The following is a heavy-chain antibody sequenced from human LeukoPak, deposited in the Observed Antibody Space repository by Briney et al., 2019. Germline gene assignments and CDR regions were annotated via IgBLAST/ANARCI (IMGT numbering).Heavy chain of an antibody. D-gene: IGHD3-10*01. V-gene: IGHV3-53*01. CDR3: ARGLGRELDGAFDI. Sequence: GGSLRLSCAASGFIVSSNYMSWARQAPGKGLEWVSVIYSGGRTYYADSVKGRFTISRDNSRNTLYLQMNSLRAEDTAVYYCARGLGRELDGAFDIWDQGTMVTVSS. CDR2: IYSGGRT. CDR1: GFIVSSNY. J-gene: IGHJ3*02.